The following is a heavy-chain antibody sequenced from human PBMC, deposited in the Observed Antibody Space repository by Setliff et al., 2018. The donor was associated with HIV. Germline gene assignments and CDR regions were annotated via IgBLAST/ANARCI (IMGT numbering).Heavy chain of an antibody. CDR3: ARVGWDYYDSSGVGEFDY. D-gene: IGHD3-22*01. J-gene: IGHJ4*02. CDR1: GDSLGSHY. Sequence: SETLSLTCSVSGDSLGSHYWSWVRQPPGKGVEWIGSIHHTGRTYYNPSLKSRITISGDTSKNQFSLKLSSVTTADTAVYYCARVGWDYYDSSGVGEFDYWGQGTLVTVSS. V-gene: IGHV4-38-2*02. CDR2: IHHTGRT.